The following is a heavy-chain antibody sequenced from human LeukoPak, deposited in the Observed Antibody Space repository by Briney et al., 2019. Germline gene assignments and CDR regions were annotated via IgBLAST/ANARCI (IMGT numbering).Heavy chain of an antibody. Sequence: GGSLRLPCAASALTFSTYVMSWVRQAPGKGLEWVSAISGSGGSTYYADSVKGRFTISRDNSKNTLYLQMNSLGADDTAVYYCAKGNWRYFDYWGQGTLVTVSS. CDR1: ALTFSTYV. J-gene: IGHJ4*02. D-gene: IGHD1-1*01. V-gene: IGHV3-23*01. CDR2: ISGSGGST. CDR3: AKGNWRYFDY.